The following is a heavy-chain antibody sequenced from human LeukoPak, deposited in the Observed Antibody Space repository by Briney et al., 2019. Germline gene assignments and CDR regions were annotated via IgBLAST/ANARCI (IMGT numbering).Heavy chain of an antibody. J-gene: IGHJ4*02. Sequence: ASVKVSCEASGYTFTGYYMHWVRQAPGQGLEWMGWINPNSGDTNYAQKFQGRVTMTRDTSISTAYMELSRLRSDDTAVYYCAREMYYDFWRGSDFWGQGTLVTVSS. CDR2: INPNSGDT. CDR3: AREMYYDFWRGSDF. D-gene: IGHD3-3*01. CDR1: GYTFTGYY. V-gene: IGHV1-2*02.